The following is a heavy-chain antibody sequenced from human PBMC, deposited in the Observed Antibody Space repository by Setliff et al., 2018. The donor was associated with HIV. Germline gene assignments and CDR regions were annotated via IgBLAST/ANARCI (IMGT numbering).Heavy chain of an antibody. V-gene: IGHV3-23*01. Sequence: GGSLRLSCAASGFTFSSYAMAWVRQAPGKGLEWVSTIGAVGSPTFYAESVKGRFTISKDNSKNTLYLQMSSLRDEDTAVYYCAKVFFFGVDAFDIWGQGTMVTVSS. CDR3: AKVFFFGVDAFDI. D-gene: IGHD3-10*01. CDR2: IGAVGSPT. CDR1: GFTFSSYA. J-gene: IGHJ3*02.